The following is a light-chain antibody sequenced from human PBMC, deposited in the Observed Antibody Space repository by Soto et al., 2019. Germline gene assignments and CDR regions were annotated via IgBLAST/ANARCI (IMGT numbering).Light chain of an antibody. CDR3: QQHVNYAPGT. CDR2: DAA. J-gene: IGKJ4*01. CDR1: QSIGNL. V-gene: IGKV1-5*01. Sequence: DIVLTQSPSTLSASVGDRITITCRASQSIGNLLAWYQHRPGEGPKLLIHDAASLEGGVPSGFSGSGAATEFSIPISSLQPGDYGAYHCQQHVNYAPGTFGEGTKVDIK.